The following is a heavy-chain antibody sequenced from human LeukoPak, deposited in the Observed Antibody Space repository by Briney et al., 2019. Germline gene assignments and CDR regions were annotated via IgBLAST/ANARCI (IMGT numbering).Heavy chain of an antibody. CDR3: ARGPRRRPVVVTAIREYNWFDP. V-gene: IGHV4-59*12. CDR2: IHNSGNS. CDR1: GDSISGYY. J-gene: IGHJ5*02. Sequence: SETLSLTCSVSGDSISGYYWSWIRQPPGKGLEWIAYIHNSGNSNYNPSLKSRVTISVDTSKNQFSLKLSSVTAADTAVYYCARGPRRRPVVVTAIREYNWFDPWGQGTLVTVSS. D-gene: IGHD2-21*02.